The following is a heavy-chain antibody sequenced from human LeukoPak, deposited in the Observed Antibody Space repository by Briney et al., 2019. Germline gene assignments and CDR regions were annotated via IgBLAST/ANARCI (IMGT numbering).Heavy chain of an antibody. D-gene: IGHD6-19*01. CDR2: IWYDGSNK. V-gene: IGHV3-33*01. J-gene: IGHJ6*02. CDR3: AREYSSGWPSYYYYGMDV. CDR1: GFTFSSYG. Sequence: GGSLRLSRAASGFTFSSYGMHWVRQAPGKGLEWVAVIWYDGSNKYYADSVKGRFTISRDNSKNTLYLQMNSLRAEDTAVYYCAREYSSGWPSYYYYGMDVWGQGTTVTVSS.